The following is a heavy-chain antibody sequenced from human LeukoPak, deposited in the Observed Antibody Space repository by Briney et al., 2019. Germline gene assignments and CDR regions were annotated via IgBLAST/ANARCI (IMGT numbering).Heavy chain of an antibody. CDR2: IRTKEASYAT. D-gene: IGHD4-17*01. V-gene: IGHV3-73*01. CDR3: VRHVYGDWFDP. Sequence: GGSLRLSCAASGFTFSGFHMHWVRQAPGKGLEWVARIRTKEASYATVYAASVMGRFTISRDDSSNTAYLQMNSLKSEDTAIYYCVRHVYGDWFDPWGQGTLVTVSS. J-gene: IGHJ5*02. CDR1: GFTFSGFH.